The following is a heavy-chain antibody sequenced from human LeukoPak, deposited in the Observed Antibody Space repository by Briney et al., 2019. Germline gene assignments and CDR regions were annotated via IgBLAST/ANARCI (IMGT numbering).Heavy chain of an antibody. D-gene: IGHD5-12*01. CDR1: GFTFSSYS. J-gene: IGHJ4*02. CDR2: ISSSSSTI. V-gene: IGHV3-48*04. Sequence: GGSLRLSCAASGFTFSSYSMNWVRQAPGKGLEWVSYISSSSSTIYYADSVKGRFTISRDNAKNSLYLQMNSLRAEDTAVYYCAKGYSGYDWSLVDYWGQGTLVTVSS. CDR3: AKGYSGYDWSLVDY.